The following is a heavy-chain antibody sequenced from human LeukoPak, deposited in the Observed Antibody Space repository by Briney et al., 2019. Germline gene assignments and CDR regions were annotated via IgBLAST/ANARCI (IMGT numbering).Heavy chain of an antibody. CDR2: ISYDGSNK. CDR1: GFTFSSYA. J-gene: IGHJ4*02. V-gene: IGHV3-30*01. D-gene: IGHD6-19*01. CDR3: ARDSSGWYFGDFDY. Sequence: GGSLRLSCAASGFTFSSYAMHLVRQAPGKGLEWVAVISYDGSNKYYADSVKGRFTISRDNSKNTLYLQMNSLRAEDTAVYYCARDSSGWYFGDFDYWGQGTLVTVSS.